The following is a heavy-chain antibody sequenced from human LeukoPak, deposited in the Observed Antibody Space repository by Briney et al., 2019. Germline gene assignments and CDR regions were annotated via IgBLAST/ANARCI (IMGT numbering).Heavy chain of an antibody. CDR2: IYYSGST. CDR3: ARDSGRNSSGWYPRLDY. J-gene: IGHJ4*02. D-gene: IGHD6-19*01. CDR1: GGSISSGGYY. V-gene: IGHV4-31*03. Sequence: PSETLSLTCTVSGGSISSGGYYWSWIRQHPGQGLEWIGYIYYSGSTYYNPSLKSRVTISVDTSKNQFSLKLSSVTAADTAVYYCARDSGRNSSGWYPRLDYWGQGTLVTVSS.